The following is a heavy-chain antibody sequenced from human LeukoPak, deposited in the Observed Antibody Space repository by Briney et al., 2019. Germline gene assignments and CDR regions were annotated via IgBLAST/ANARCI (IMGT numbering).Heavy chain of an antibody. J-gene: IGHJ5*02. CDR1: GDSINTSY. CDR2: VSASGST. Sequence: SETLSLTCTVSGDSINTSYWTWVRQPVGNAMQWIGRVSASGSTSYNPSLKSRVIMSVDVSKNQLSLNLTSLTDADTAVYFCAKDLSRQRRGLNYGPWFDPWGRGTLVTVSS. CDR3: AKDLSRQRRGLNYGPWFDP. D-gene: IGHD1-7*01. V-gene: IGHV4-4*07.